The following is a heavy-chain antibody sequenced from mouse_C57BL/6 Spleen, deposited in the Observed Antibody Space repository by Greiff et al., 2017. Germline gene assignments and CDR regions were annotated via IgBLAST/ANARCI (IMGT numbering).Heavy chain of an antibody. CDR1: GYAFTNYL. V-gene: IGHV1-54*01. CDR2: INPGSGGT. D-gene: IGHD2-3*01. J-gene: IGHJ3*01. Sequence: QVTLKESGAELVRPGTSVKVSCKASGYAFTNYLIEWVKQRPGQGLEWIGVINPGSGGTNYNEKFKGKATLTADKSSSTAYMQLSSLTSEDSAVYFCARGGYDGYDAFDYWGQGTLVTVSA. CDR3: ARGGYDGYDAFDY.